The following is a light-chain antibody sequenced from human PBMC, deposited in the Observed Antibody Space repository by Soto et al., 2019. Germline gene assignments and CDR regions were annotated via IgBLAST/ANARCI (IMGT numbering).Light chain of an antibody. CDR1: QGISNY. J-gene: IGKJ5*01. Sequence: DIQMTQSPSSLSASVGDRITITCRASQGISNYLAWYQQKPGKAPKLLIYAASTLQSGVPSRFSGSGSGTEFTLTISSLQPEDFATYYCQQLNSLITFGQGTRLEIK. CDR2: AAS. V-gene: IGKV1-9*01. CDR3: QQLNSLIT.